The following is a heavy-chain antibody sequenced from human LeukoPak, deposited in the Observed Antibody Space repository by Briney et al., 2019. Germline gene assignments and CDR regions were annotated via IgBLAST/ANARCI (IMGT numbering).Heavy chain of an antibody. CDR3: ARDQYYGSGSYYSFDY. Sequence: GGSLRLSCAASGFTFSSYAMSWVRQAPGKGLEWVSAISGSGGSTYYADSVKGRFTISRDNSKNTLYLQMNSLRAEDTAVYYCARDQYYGSGSYYSFDYWGQGTLVTVSS. D-gene: IGHD3-10*01. J-gene: IGHJ4*02. CDR2: ISGSGGST. V-gene: IGHV3-23*01. CDR1: GFTFSSYA.